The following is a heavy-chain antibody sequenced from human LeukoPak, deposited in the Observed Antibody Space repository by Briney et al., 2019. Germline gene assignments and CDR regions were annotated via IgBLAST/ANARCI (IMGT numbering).Heavy chain of an antibody. CDR3: ARDLGTFYYYYGMDV. V-gene: IGHV3-30-3*01. J-gene: IGHJ6*02. Sequence: GRSLRLSCAASGFTFSSYAMHWVRQAPGKGLEWVAVISYDGSNKYYADSVKGRFTISRDNSKNTLYLQMNSLRAEDTAMYYCARDLGTFYYYYGMDVWGQGTTVTVSS. D-gene: IGHD3-16*01. CDR2: ISYDGSNK. CDR1: GFTFSSYA.